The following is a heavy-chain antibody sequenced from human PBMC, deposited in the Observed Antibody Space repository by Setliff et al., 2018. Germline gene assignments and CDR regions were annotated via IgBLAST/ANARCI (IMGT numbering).Heavy chain of an antibody. D-gene: IGHD3-10*01. Sequence: SETLSLTCTVSGGSISSGSYYWSWIRQPAGKGLEWIGRIYSSGSTDYNRSLKSRLTISVDTSKNQFSLRLSSVTAADTAVYYCARVESMVRGKNILRHFDYWGQGIQVTVS. CDR3: ARVESMVRGKNILRHFDY. CDR1: GGSISSGSYY. J-gene: IGHJ4*02. CDR2: IYSSGST. V-gene: IGHV4-61*02.